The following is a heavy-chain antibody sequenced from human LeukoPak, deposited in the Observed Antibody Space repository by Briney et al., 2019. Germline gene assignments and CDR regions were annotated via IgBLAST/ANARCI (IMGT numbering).Heavy chain of an antibody. V-gene: IGHV4-30-4*01. CDR2: IYYSGST. D-gene: IGHD1-14*01. CDR3: ARDRAYNGYFDL. J-gene: IGHJ2*01. CDR1: GGSISSGDYY. Sequence: SETLSLTCTVSGGSISSGDYYWSWIRQPPGKGLEWIGYIYYSGSTYYNPSLKSRVTISVDTSKNQFSLKLSSVTAADTAVYYCARDRAYNGYFDLWGRGTLVTVSS.